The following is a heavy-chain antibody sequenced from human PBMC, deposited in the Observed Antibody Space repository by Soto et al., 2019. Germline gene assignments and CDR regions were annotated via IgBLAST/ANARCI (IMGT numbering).Heavy chain of an antibody. V-gene: IGHV4-30-4*01. D-gene: IGHD3-3*01. CDR1: GDSVSSVGFH. CDR3: ARAPVGLDTISYFDY. J-gene: IGHJ4*02. CDR2: IYNGGST. Sequence: PSATLSLTCTVSGDSVSSVGFHWAWLRRPPGKGLEWIGYIYNGGSTYYRPSLESRMHMSLDATRNRYSLRLTSVTAADTAVYFCARAPVGLDTISYFDYWGPGKLVTVSS.